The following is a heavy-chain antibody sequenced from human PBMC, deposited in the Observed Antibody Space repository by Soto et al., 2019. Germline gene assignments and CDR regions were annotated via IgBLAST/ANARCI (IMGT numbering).Heavy chain of an antibody. V-gene: IGHV1-18*01. Sequence: QVQLVQSGAEVKKPGASVKVSCKASGYTFTSYGISCVRQAPGQGLEWMGWISAYNGNTNYAQKLQGRVTMTTDTSTSTAYMELRSLRSDDTAVYYCAKTYYYDSRFPHGAFDIWGQGTMVTVSS. CDR3: AKTYYYDSRFPHGAFDI. J-gene: IGHJ3*02. CDR1: GYTFTSYG. CDR2: ISAYNGNT. D-gene: IGHD3-22*01.